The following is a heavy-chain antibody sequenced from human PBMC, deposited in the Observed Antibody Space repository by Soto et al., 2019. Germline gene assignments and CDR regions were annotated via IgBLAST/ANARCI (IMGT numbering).Heavy chain of an antibody. V-gene: IGHV3-33*01. D-gene: IGHD3-10*01. CDR3: ARGMVRGVHPQYNYYYYGMDV. CDR2: IWYDGSNK. J-gene: IGHJ6*02. CDR1: GFTFSSYG. Sequence: GGSLRLSCAASGFTFSSYGMHWVRQAPGKGLEWVAVIWYDGSNKYYADSVKGRFTISRDNSKNTLYLQMNSLRAEDTAVYYCARGMVRGVHPQYNYYYYGMDVWGQGTTVTVSS.